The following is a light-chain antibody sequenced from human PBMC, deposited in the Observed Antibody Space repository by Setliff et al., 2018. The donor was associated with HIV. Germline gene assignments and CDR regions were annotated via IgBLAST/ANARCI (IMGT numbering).Light chain of an antibody. Sequence: SALTQPASVSGSPGQSITISCTGTSSDVGGYNYVSWYQQHPGKAPKLMIYEVSNRPSGVSNRFSGSKSGNTASLTISGLQAEDEADYYCCSNTGSNTYVFGTGTKV. CDR2: EVS. V-gene: IGLV2-14*01. CDR3: CSNTGSNTYV. J-gene: IGLJ1*01. CDR1: SSDVGGYNY.